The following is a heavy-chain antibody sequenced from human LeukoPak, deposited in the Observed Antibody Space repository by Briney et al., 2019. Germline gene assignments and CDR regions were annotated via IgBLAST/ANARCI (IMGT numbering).Heavy chain of an antibody. CDR2: ISSSGSTM. Sequence: GGSLRLSCAASGFTFRDYYMSWICQAPGKGLEWVSYISSSGSTMYYADSVKGRFTISRDNAKNSLYLQMNSLRAEDTAVYYCARDRGGGVSPHYGMDVWGQGTTVTVSS. CDR1: GFTFRDYY. J-gene: IGHJ6*02. D-gene: IGHD6-13*01. V-gene: IGHV3-11*01. CDR3: ARDRGGGVSPHYGMDV.